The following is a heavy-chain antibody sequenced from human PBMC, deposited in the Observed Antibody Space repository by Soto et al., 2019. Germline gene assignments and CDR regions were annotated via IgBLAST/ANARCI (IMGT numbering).Heavy chain of an antibody. V-gene: IGHV3-33*08. CDR2: IDYNEINQ. CDR3: ARDFCPVPTCYDL. CDR1: GCTFSNYG. Sequence: GGSLRLSCAASGCTFSNYGMHWVRQAPGKGLEWVAGIDYNEINQYYINPVKGRFTISRDESKNTLYLQMTSLRAEDPAVYYCARDFCPVPTCYDLWGQGVLVTVSS. J-gene: IGHJ4*02. D-gene: IGHD2-2*01.